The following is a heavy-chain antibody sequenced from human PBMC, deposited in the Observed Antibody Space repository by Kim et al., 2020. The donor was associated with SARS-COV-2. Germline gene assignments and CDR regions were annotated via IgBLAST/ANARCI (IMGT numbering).Heavy chain of an antibody. J-gene: IGHJ4*02. CDR1: GYTFTSYA. Sequence: ASVKVSCKASGYTFTSYAMNWVRQAPGQGLEWMGWINTNTGNPTYAQGFTGRFVFSLDTSVSTAYLQISSLKAEDTAVYYCARDDPNEYDFWSGFKFDYWGQGTLVTVSS. CDR2: INTNTGNP. CDR3: ARDDPNEYDFWSGFKFDY. D-gene: IGHD3-3*01. V-gene: IGHV7-4-1*02.